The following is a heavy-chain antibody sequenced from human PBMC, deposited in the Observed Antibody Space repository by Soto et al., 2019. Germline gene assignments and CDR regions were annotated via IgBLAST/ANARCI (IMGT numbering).Heavy chain of an antibody. CDR1: CYSVSDYG. CDR3: ARVVPGAAAWFGP. J-gene: IGHJ5*02. V-gene: IGHV1-18*01. CDR2: ISLYSDGT. Sequence: SEEVSSKTSCYSVSDYGINWVRQVPGQPLEWLGWISLYSDGTNYAQKFQGRVSMTTDTSTTTAYMELRSLRSDQTAVYYCARVVPGAAAWFGPWGQGTMVTVSS. D-gene: IGHD2-2*01.